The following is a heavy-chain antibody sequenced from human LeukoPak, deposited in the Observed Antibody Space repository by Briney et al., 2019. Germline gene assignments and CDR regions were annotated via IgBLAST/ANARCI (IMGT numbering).Heavy chain of an antibody. D-gene: IGHD1-26*01. CDR3: AKDDFWGATLDY. J-gene: IGHJ4*02. Sequence: PGGSLRLSCAASGFTFSSYAMSWVRQAPGKGLEWVSGFSGSDGTTYYADSVKGRFTISRDNSKDTLYLQMNSLRVEDTALYYCAKDDFWGATLDYWGQGTQVTVSS. CDR2: FSGSDGTT. V-gene: IGHV3-23*01. CDR1: GFTFSSYA.